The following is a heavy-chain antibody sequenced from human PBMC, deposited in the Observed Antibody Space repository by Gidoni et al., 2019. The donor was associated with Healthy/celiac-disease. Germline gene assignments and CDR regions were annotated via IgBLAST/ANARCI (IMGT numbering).Heavy chain of an antibody. CDR1: GFTSSSYW. CDR3: ARDALWLSGQLEWLQAPFDY. D-gene: IGHD3-3*01. V-gene: IGHV3-74*01. CDR2: INSDGSST. J-gene: IGHJ4*02. Sequence: EVQLVESGGGLVQPGGSLRLSCAASGFTSSSYWMPWVRQAPGKGLVWVSRINSDGSSTSYADSVKGRFTISRDNAKNTLYLQMNSLRAEDTAVYYCARDALWLSGQLEWLQAPFDYWGQGTLVTVSS.